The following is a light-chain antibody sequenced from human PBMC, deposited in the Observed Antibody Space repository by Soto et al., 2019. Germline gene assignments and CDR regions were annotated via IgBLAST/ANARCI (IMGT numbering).Light chain of an antibody. Sequence: DIQMTQSPSTLSASLGDRVTITCRASQSISSWLAWYQQKPGKAPKLLIYDASSLESGVPSRFSGRGSGTEFTLTISSLQPDDFATYCCQQYNSYPWTFGQGTKGEIK. J-gene: IGKJ1*01. CDR3: QQYNSYPWT. V-gene: IGKV1-5*01. CDR2: DAS. CDR1: QSISSW.